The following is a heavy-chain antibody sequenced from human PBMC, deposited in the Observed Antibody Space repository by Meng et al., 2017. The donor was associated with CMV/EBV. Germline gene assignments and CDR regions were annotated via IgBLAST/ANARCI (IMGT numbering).Heavy chain of an antibody. V-gene: IGHV5-51*01. CDR2: IYPGDSDT. J-gene: IGHJ5*02. D-gene: IGHD2-2*01. Sequence: FTSYWTGWVRQMPGKGLEWMGIIYPGDSDTRYSPSFQGQVTISADKSISTAYLQWSSLKASDTAMYYCARQGEGIVVVPAAIWFDPWGQGTLVTVSS. CDR1: FTSYW. CDR3: ARQGEGIVVVPAAIWFDP.